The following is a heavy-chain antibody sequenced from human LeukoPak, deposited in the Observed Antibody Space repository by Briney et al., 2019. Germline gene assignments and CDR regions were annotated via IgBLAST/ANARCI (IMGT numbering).Heavy chain of an antibody. V-gene: IGHV4-59*01. Sequence: SETLSLTCTVSGGSISSYYWSWIRQPPGKGLEWIGYIYYSGSTNYNPSLKSRVTISVDTSKNQFSLKLSSVTAADTAVYYCARGLRITFGGVIAPFDYWGQGTLVTVSS. CDR2: IYYSGST. J-gene: IGHJ4*02. CDR3: ARGLRITFGGVIAPFDY. D-gene: IGHD3-16*02. CDR1: GGSISSYY.